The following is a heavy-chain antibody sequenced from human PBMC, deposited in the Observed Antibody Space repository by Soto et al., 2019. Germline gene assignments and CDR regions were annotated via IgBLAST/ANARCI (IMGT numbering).Heavy chain of an antibody. CDR2: VSGSGGAT. J-gene: IGHJ4*02. CDR1: GFTFCSYA. Sequence: PGGSLKLSCAASGFTFCSYAMTWVRQPPGKGLEWVSSVSGSGGATYYADAVKGRFTMSRDNSKNTLYLQMSSLRAEDTAVYYCAKDGYYYDSSGFIDHWGQGTLVTVSS. V-gene: IGHV3-23*01. D-gene: IGHD3-22*01. CDR3: AKDGYYYDSSGFIDH.